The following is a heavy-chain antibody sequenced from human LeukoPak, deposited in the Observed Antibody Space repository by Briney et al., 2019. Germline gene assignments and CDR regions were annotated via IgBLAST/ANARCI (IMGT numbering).Heavy chain of an antibody. J-gene: IGHJ3*02. CDR1: GVTFSSYG. D-gene: IGHD5-18*01. CDR3: ARKGSGYSYGLSDAFDI. V-gene: IGHV1-69*05. CDR2: IIPIFGTA. Sequence: ASGKVSCKASGVTFSSYGISGVRQAPGQGLEWMGRIIPIFGTANYAQKFQGRVTITTDESTSTAYMELSSLRSEDTAVYYCARKGSGYSYGLSDAFDIWGQGTMVTVSS.